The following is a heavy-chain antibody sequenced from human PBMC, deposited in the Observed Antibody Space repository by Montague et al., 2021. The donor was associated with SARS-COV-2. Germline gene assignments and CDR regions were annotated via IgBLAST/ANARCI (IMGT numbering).Heavy chain of an antibody. CDR3: IRETCSGANCFLDY. Sequence: SLRLSLSASGFSVGDHAMYWVRQGPGKGLEWVAGISWNSASKGHADAVKGRFTISKDTSKNSLLLTMNSLRVEDTALYYCIRETCSGANCFLDYWGQGTLVTASS. V-gene: IGHV3-9*01. CDR2: ISWNSASK. CDR1: GFSVGDHA. D-gene: IGHD2-2*01. J-gene: IGHJ4*02.